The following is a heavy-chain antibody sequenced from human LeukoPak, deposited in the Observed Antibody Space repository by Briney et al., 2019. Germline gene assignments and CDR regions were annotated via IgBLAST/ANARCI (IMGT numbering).Heavy chain of an antibody. CDR2: ISSSSSYI. D-gene: IGHD6-13*01. Sequence: GGSLRLSCAASGFTFSSYSMNWVRQAPGKGLEWVSSISSSSSYIYYADSVKGRFTISRDNAKNSLYLQMNGLRAEDTAVYYCARLAAGSDYFDSWGQGTLVTVSS. V-gene: IGHV3-21*01. CDR1: GFTFSSYS. CDR3: ARLAAGSDYFDS. J-gene: IGHJ4*02.